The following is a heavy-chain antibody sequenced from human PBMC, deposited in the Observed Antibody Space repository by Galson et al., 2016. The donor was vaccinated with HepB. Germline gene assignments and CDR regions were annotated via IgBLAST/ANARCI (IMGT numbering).Heavy chain of an antibody. CDR2: IISGSDTT. Sequence: SLRLSCEASGFTFSTYTMNWVRQAPGKGLEWVSYIISGSDTTYYADSVKGRFTMSRDNAKNSLYLQMIGLRDEDTAVYYCARGQDTSVEIYYYSMDVWGQGTTVTVSS. V-gene: IGHV3-48*02. J-gene: IGHJ6*02. CDR1: GFTFSTYT. CDR3: ARGQDTSVEIYYYSMDV. D-gene: IGHD5-18*01.